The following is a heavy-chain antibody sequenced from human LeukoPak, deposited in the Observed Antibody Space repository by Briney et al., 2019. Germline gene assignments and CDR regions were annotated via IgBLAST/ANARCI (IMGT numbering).Heavy chain of an antibody. D-gene: IGHD1-1*01. CDR3: ATPTAGTWHFDY. J-gene: IGHJ4*02. CDR1: GFTFSSYW. Sequence: GGSLRLSCAASGFTFSSYWMTWVRQAPGKGLEWVANIKQDASERYYVDPVKGRFTISRDNAKNSLYLQMNSLRAEDTAVYYCATPTAGTWHFDYWGQGTLVTVSS. V-gene: IGHV3-7*01. CDR2: IKQDASER.